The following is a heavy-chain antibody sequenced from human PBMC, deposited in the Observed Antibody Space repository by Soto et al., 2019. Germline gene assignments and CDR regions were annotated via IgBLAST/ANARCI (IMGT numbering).Heavy chain of an antibody. Sequence: EVQLLESGGGLVQPGGSLRLSCAASGFTLSSYAMSWVRQSPGKGLEWVSAVSSTGSGTYYVDSVRGRSTISRDNSKNMLYLQMNSLRAEDTAVYYCAQDLGSCWYHFNCFDPWGQGTLVTVSS. CDR3: AQDLGSCWYHFNCFDP. V-gene: IGHV3-23*01. D-gene: IGHD6-19*01. J-gene: IGHJ5*02. CDR1: GFTLSSYA. CDR2: VSSTGSGT.